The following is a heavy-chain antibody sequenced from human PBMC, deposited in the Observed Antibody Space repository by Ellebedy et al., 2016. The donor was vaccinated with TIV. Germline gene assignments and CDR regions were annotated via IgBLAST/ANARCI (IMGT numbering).Heavy chain of an antibody. D-gene: IGHD3-22*01. Sequence: GESLKISXAASGFTFSDSYMSWIRQAPGKGLEWVSYISSSGSTIYYADSVKGRFTISRDNSKNTLYLQMNSLRAEDTAVYYCAKGVTMIVVVMRGVDYWGQGTLVTVSS. V-gene: IGHV3-11*01. CDR2: ISSSGSTI. CDR3: AKGVTMIVVVMRGVDY. J-gene: IGHJ4*02. CDR1: GFTFSDSY.